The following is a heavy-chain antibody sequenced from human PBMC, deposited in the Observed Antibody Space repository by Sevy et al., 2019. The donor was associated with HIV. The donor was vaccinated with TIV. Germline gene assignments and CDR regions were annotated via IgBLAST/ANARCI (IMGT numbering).Heavy chain of an antibody. V-gene: IGHV4-59*08. J-gene: IGHJ4*02. CDR3: GGGNAGGRGYS. D-gene: IGHD3-10*01. Sequence: SETLSLTCTVSGGSITSLYWNWIRQPPGKGLEWIANIYYNGHINYNPSLKSRVTLSLDTSKNQFSLRLSSVTAAGTAKDYWGGGNAGGRGYSWGQGTLVTVS. CDR1: GGSITSLY. CDR2: IYYNGHI.